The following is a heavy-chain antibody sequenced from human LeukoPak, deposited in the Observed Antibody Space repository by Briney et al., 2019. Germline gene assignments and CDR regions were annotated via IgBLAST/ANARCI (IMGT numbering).Heavy chain of an antibody. Sequence: GGSLRLSCAASGFIFSNYGMHWVRQAPGKGLEWVAFIRYDESNKFYADSVKGRFTISRDNSKNILFLQMNSLRAEDTAVYYCATMQWLEGVDWFDPWGQGTLVPVSS. J-gene: IGHJ5*02. CDR3: ATMQWLEGVDWFDP. D-gene: IGHD6-19*01. V-gene: IGHV3-30*02. CDR1: GFIFSNYG. CDR2: IRYDESNK.